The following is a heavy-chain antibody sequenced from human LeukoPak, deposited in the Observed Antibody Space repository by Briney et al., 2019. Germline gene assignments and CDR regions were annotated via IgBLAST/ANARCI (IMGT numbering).Heavy chain of an antibody. CDR1: GLTFTNAW. D-gene: IGHD6-6*01. CDR2: IKSKADGGTA. CDR3: ATIYSSRSSSRY. J-gene: IGHJ4*02. V-gene: IGHV3-15*01. Sequence: GGSLRLSCAVSGLTFTNAWMTWVRQAPGKGLEWVGRIKSKADGGTADYAAPVKGRFTISRDDSKNTLYLQIISLKTEDTAVYYCATIYSSRSSSRYRGQGTLVTVSS.